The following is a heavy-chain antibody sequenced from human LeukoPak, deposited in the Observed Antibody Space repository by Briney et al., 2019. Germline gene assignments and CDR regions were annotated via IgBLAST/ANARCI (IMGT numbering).Heavy chain of an antibody. CDR1: GFSFSDYY. CDR3: VRGNYGFDY. D-gene: IGHD4-11*01. Sequence: PGGSLRLSCAASGFSFSDYYVSWIRQAPGKGLECVSNIVGSGSTTDYADSVKGRFTISRDNAKNSLYLQMNSLRAEDTAVYYCVRGNYGFDYWGQGTLVTVSS. CDR2: IVGSGSTT. V-gene: IGHV3-11*01. J-gene: IGHJ4*02.